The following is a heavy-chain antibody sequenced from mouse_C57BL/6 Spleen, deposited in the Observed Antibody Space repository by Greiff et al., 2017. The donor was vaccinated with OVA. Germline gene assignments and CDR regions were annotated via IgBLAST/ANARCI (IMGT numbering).Heavy chain of an antibody. CDR3: ARIYYGNSDYYAMDY. Sequence: DVQLVESGGGLVKPGGSLKLSCAASGFTFSDYGMHWVRQAPEKGLEWVAYISSGSSTIYYADTVKGRFTISRDNAKNTLFLQMTSLRSEDTAMYYCARIYYGNSDYYAMDYWGQGTSVTVSS. CDR2: ISSGSSTI. V-gene: IGHV5-17*01. CDR1: GFTFSDYG. D-gene: IGHD2-1*01. J-gene: IGHJ4*01.